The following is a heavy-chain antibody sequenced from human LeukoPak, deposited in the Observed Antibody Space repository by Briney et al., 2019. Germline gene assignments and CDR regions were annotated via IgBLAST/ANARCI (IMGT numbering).Heavy chain of an antibody. V-gene: IGHV5-10-1*01. CDR3: ARVGYGSDGFDP. D-gene: IGHD5-12*01. CDR2: IDPSDSYT. J-gene: IGHJ5*02. Sequence: GESLKISCKGSGYSFTSYWISWVRQLPGKGLEWMGRIDPSDSYTNYSPSFQGHVTISADKSISTAYLQWSSLKASDTAMYYCARVGYGSDGFDPWGQGTLVTVS. CDR1: GYSFTSYW.